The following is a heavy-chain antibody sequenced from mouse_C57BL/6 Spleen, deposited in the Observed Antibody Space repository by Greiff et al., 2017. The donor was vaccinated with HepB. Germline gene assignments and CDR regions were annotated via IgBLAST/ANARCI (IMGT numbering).Heavy chain of an antibody. CDR1: GYTFTSYW. CDR2: IYPGNSDT. CDR3: TRPLGNYPYYAMDY. Sequence: EVQLQQSGTVLARPGASVKMSCKTSGYTFTSYWMHWVKQRPGQGLEWIGAIYPGNSDTSYNQKFKGKAKLTAVTSASTAYMELSSLTNEDSAVYYCTRPLGNYPYYAMDYWGQGTSVTVSS. D-gene: IGHD2-1*01. V-gene: IGHV1-5*01. J-gene: IGHJ4*01.